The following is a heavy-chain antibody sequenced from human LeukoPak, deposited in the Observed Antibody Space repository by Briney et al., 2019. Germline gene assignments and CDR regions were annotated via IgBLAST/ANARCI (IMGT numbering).Heavy chain of an antibody. CDR1: GGSISSSNW. CDR3: ARGGGQQLPFYYFDY. V-gene: IGHV4-4*02. Sequence: SGTLSLTCAVSGGSISSSNWWSWVRQPPGKGLEWIGEIYHSGSTNYNPSLKSRVTISVDKSKNQFSLKLSSVTAADTAVYYCARGGGQQLPFYYFDYWGQGTLVTVSS. J-gene: IGHJ4*02. D-gene: IGHD6-13*01. CDR2: IYHSGST.